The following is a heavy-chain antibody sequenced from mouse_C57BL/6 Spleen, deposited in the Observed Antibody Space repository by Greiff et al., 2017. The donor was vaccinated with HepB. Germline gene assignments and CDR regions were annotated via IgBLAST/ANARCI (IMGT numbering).Heavy chain of an antibody. Sequence: VQLQESGPGLVAPSQSLSITCTVSGFSLTSYGVDWVRQSPGKGLEWLGVIWGVGSTNYNSALKSRLSISKDNSKSQVFLKMNSLQTDDTAMYYCASYYYGSSSWFAYWGQGTLVTVSA. V-gene: IGHV2-6*01. D-gene: IGHD1-1*01. J-gene: IGHJ3*01. CDR2: IWGVGST. CDR1: GFSLTSYG. CDR3: ASYYYGSSSWFAY.